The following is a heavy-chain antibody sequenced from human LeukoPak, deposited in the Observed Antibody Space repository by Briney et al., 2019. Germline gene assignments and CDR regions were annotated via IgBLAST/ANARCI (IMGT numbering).Heavy chain of an antibody. J-gene: IGHJ6*03. CDR3: ARGIRSGYYTGYYYYYMDV. Sequence: PSETLSLTCAVYGGSFSGYYWSWIRQPPGKGLGWIGEINHSGSTNYNPSLKSRVTISVDTSKNQFSLKLSSVTAADAAVYYCARGIRSGYYTGYYYYYMDVWGKGTTVTVSS. V-gene: IGHV4-34*01. D-gene: IGHD3-3*01. CDR1: GGSFSGYY. CDR2: INHSGST.